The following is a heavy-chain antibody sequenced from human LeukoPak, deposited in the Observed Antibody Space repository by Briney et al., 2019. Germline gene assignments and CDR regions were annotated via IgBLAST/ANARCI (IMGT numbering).Heavy chain of an antibody. V-gene: IGHV4-38-2*02. CDR1: GYSISSGYY. D-gene: IGHD4-11*01. CDR3: ARSEINDYMRF. CDR2: IYQSGST. Sequence: ETLSLTCSVSGYSISSGYYWGWIRQPPGKRLEWLGSIYQSGSTYDNLSLKSRLTMSVDTSKNQFSLTMRAVTAADTALYYCARSEINDYMRFWGQGILVTVSS. J-gene: IGHJ4*02.